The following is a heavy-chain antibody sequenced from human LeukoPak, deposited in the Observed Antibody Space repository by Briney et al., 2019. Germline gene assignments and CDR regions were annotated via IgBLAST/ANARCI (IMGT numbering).Heavy chain of an antibody. D-gene: IGHD2-2*01. CDR1: GGTFSSYT. CDR3: ARDGRDLVVVPAAAYYFDY. CDR2: IIPNLGIA. V-gene: IGHV1-69*04. Sequence: ASVKVSCKASGGTFSSYTISWVRQAPGQGLEWMGRIIPNLGIASYAQKFQGRVTITADKSTSTAYMELSSLRSEDTAVYYCARDGRDLVVVPAAAYYFDYWGQGTLVTVSS. J-gene: IGHJ4*02.